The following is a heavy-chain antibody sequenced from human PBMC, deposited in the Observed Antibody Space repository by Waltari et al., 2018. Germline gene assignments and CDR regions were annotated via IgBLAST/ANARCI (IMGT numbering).Heavy chain of an antibody. D-gene: IGHD3-3*01. CDR3: AKDKRRFFDWLFDS. CDR2: ITSNGRSV. V-gene: IGHV3-9*01. CDR1: GFNFTALP. J-gene: IGHJ5*01. Sequence: EVRLEESGRGSAQPGGSLRLSCVGSGFNFTALPRHWVRKVPGKGLEWVSGITSNGRSVDYAASVKGRFTISRDNAKNSLFLQMNSLRVDDSALYYCAKDKRRFFDWLFDSWGQGTLVTVSS.